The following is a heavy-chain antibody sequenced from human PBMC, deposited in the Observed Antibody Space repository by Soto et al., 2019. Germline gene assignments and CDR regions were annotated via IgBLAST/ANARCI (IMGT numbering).Heavy chain of an antibody. D-gene: IGHD7-27*01. CDR2: IDPNVGGGT. CDR1: GFTFIGHY. Sequence: QVHLVPSGAGVRQPGASVTLSCKASGFTFIGHYVHWVRPDPGQGLEWLGWIDPNVGGGTVYAHKFQGRVSMTADTSTSVDHIDLISLGGDDTAVFFCVGSRTGALDYWGPGALVTVSS. V-gene: IGHV1-2*07. J-gene: IGHJ4*02. CDR3: VGSRTGALDY.